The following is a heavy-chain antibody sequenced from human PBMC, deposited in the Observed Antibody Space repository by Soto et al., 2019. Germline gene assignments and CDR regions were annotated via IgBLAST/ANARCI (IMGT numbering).Heavy chain of an antibody. D-gene: IGHD3-10*01. CDR1: VGTFSSYA. Sequence: SVKVSCTASVGTFSSYASIWVRQAPGQGLEWMGGIIPIFGTANYAQKFQGRVTITADESTSTAYMELSSLRSEDTAVYYCARVRSSGSYPSSSDAFDIWGQGTMVTVSS. J-gene: IGHJ3*02. CDR2: IIPIFGTA. V-gene: IGHV1-69*13. CDR3: ARVRSSGSYPSSSDAFDI.